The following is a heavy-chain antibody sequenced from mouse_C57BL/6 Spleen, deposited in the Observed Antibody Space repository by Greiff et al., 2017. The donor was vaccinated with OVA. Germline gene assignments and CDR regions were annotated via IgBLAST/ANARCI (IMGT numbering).Heavy chain of an antibody. Sequence: QVQLQQSGPELVKPGASVKISCKASGYAFSSSWMNWVKQRPGKGLEWIGRIYPGDGDTNYNGKFKGKATLTADKSSSTAYMQLSRLTSEDSAVYFCARRGGLDYYAMDYWGQGTSVTVSS. CDR3: ARRGGLDYYAMDY. V-gene: IGHV1-82*01. CDR1: GYAFSSSW. J-gene: IGHJ4*01. CDR2: IYPGDGDT. D-gene: IGHD2-13*01.